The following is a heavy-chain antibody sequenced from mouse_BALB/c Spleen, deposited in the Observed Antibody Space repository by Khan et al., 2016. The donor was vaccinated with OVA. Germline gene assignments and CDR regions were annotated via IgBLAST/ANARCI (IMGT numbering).Heavy chain of an antibody. Sequence: QVQLKESGPGLVQPSQSLSITCTVSGFSLTNYGVHWVRQPPGKGLEWLGLIWSGGNTDYNHAFISRLSISKDNTKSQVFFKMNSLQADDTAIYFCARKRGVHYNMDYWGQGTSVTVSS. J-gene: IGHJ4*01. CDR1: GFSLTNYG. V-gene: IGHV2-4*02. CDR3: ARKRGVHYNMDY. D-gene: IGHD1-1*01. CDR2: IWSGGNT.